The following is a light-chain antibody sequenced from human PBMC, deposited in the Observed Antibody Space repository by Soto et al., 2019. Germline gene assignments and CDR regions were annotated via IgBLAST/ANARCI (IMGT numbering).Light chain of an antibody. CDR1: SSDVGSYNL. J-gene: IGLJ1*01. CDR3: QSYDSSLSALYV. CDR2: EGS. Sequence: QSVLTQPASVSGSPGQSITISCTGTSSDVGSYNLVSWYQQHPGTAPKLMIYEGSKRPSGVSNRFSGSKSGTTASLAITGLQAEDEADYYCQSYDSSLSALYVFGTGTKVTVL. V-gene: IGLV2-14*02.